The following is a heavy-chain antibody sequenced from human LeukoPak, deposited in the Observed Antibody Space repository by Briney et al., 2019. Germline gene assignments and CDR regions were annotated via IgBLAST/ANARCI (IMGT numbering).Heavy chain of an antibody. D-gene: IGHD1-26*01. V-gene: IGHV3-7*01. Sequence: GGSLRLSCAASGFTFSSYWMSWVRQAPGKGLEWVANIKKDGSEKYYVDSVKGRFTISRDNAKNSLYLQMNSLRAEDTAVYYCARVRIVGATSFDYWGQGTLVTVSS. CDR2: IKKDGSEK. CDR1: GFTFSSYW. J-gene: IGHJ4*02. CDR3: ARVRIVGATSFDY.